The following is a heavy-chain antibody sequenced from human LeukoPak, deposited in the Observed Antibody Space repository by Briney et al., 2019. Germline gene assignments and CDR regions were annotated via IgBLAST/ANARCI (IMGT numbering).Heavy chain of an antibody. J-gene: IGHJ6*03. D-gene: IGHD5-18*01. V-gene: IGHV4-39*01. CDR1: GGSISSSSYY. CDR2: IYYSGSP. Sequence: PSETLSLTCTVSGGSISSSSYYWGWIRQPPGKGLEWIGSIYYSGSPYYNPSLKSRVTIFVDTSKNQFSLKLSSVTAADTAVYYCARRAQGLDTARWGNYYYYYMDVWGKGTTVTVSS. CDR3: ARRAQGLDTARWGNYYYYYMDV.